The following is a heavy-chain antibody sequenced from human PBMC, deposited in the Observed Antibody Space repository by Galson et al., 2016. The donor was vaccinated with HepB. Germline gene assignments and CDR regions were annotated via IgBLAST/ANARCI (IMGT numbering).Heavy chain of an antibody. J-gene: IGHJ6*02. Sequence: SLRLSCAVSGFTFSSYAMSWVRQAPGKGLEWVSAISGSGGRSVSGTTYYADSVKGRFTISRDESKNTMYLQMNSLRAEDTAVYYCALLTGLSHAYDDMDIWGQGTTVTVSS. V-gene: IGHV3-23*01. CDR3: ALLTGLSHAYDDMDI. CDR1: GFTFSSYA. CDR2: ISGSGGRSVSGTT. D-gene: IGHD3-16*01.